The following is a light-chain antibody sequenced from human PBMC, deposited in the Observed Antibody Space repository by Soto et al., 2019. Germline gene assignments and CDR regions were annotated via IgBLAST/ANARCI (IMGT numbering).Light chain of an antibody. CDR2: EVT. V-gene: IGLV2-14*01. CDR3: SSFTSSGTRV. CDR1: SSDVGGYNY. J-gene: IGLJ1*01. Sequence: QSAPTQPASVSGSPGQSITISCTGTSSDVGGYNYVSWYQQHPGKAPRVMIDEVTSRPSGVSDRFSGSKSGNTASLTISGLQVEDEADYYCSSFTSSGTRVFGTGTKVTVL.